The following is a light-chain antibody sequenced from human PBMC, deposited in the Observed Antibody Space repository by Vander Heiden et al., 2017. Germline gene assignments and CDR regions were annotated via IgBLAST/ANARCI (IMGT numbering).Light chain of an antibody. CDR1: FSHLGAYDH. CDR3: CSYAGTYTYV. Sequence: RSVSGSPGQPVPIPCAGAFSHLGAYDHVSWYQQHPGKAPKVIIYDVNGRPSGVPDRFSGSKSGTTASLTISGRQTKDDANFYCCSYAGTYTYVFGSGTTVTVL. V-gene: IGLV2-11*01. J-gene: IGLJ1*01. CDR2: DVN.